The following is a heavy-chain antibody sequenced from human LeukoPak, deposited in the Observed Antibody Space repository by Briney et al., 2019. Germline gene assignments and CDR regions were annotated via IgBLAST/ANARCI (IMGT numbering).Heavy chain of an antibody. CDR3: ERDNGAAAPFDY. V-gene: IGHV3-30-3*01. D-gene: IGHD6-13*01. Sequence: GRSLRLSCAASGFTFSSYAMHWVRQAPGKGLEWVAVISYDGSNKYYADSVKGRFTISRDNSKNTLYLQMNSLRAEDTAVYYCERDNGAAAPFDYWGQGTLVTVSS. J-gene: IGHJ4*02. CDR2: ISYDGSNK. CDR1: GFTFSSYA.